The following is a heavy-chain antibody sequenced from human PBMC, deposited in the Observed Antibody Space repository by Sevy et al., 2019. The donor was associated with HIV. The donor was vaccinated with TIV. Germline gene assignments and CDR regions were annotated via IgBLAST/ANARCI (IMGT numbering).Heavy chain of an antibody. V-gene: IGHV1-24*01. CDR1: GYTLTQLS. CDR2: FDPEDGET. CDR3: ATTKDYYDSSGYPFDH. Sequence: ASVKVSCKLSGYTLTQLSMHWVRQAPGKGLEWLGSFDPEDGETIYAQKFQGRVTMTEDTSTDTAYMELSSLRSEDTAVYFCATTKDYYDSSGYPFDHWGQGALVTVSS. J-gene: IGHJ4*02. D-gene: IGHD3-22*01.